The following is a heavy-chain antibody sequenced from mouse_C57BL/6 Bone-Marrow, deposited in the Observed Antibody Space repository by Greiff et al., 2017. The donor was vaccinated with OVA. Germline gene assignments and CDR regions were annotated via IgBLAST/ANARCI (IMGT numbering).Heavy chain of an antibody. CDR1: GYAFTNYL. J-gene: IGHJ4*01. CDR2: INPGSGGT. CDR3: ARLGNYAMDY. V-gene: IGHV1-54*01. Sequence: VQLQQSGAELVRPGTSVKVSCKASGYAFTNYLIEWVKQSPGQGLEWIGVINPGSGGTNYNEKFKGKATLTADKSSSTAYMQLSSLTSEDSAVYFCARLGNYAMDYWGQGTSVTVSS.